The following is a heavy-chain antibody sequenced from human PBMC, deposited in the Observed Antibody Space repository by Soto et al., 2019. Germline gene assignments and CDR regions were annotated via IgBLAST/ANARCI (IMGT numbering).Heavy chain of an antibody. CDR3: AREQGNEKAG. V-gene: IGHV1-69*01. CDR2: IIPIFGTA. Sequence: QVKLVQSGAAVKKPGSSVKVSCKASGGTFSSYAISWVRQAPGQGREWMGGIIPIFGTANYAPKFQGRVTITSGESGCTADMELSIRRSEDTAVYDCAREQGNEKAGWGQGTLVTVSS. D-gene: IGHD1-1*01. J-gene: IGHJ4*02. CDR1: GGTFSSYA.